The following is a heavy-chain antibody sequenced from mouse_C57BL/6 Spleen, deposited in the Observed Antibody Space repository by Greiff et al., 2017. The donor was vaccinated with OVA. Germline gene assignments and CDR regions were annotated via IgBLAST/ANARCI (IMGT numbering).Heavy chain of an antibody. CDR1: GYTFTDHT. J-gene: IGHJ4*01. CDR3: ARGGGYDVKQYAMDY. D-gene: IGHD2-2*01. CDR2: IYPRDGST. Sequence: QVQLKESDAELVKPGASVKISCKVSGYTFTDHTIHWMKQRPEQGLEWIGYIYPRDGSTKYNEKFKGKATLTADKSYSTAYMQLNSLTSEDSAVYFCARGGGYDVKQYAMDYWGQGTSVTVSS. V-gene: IGHV1-78*01.